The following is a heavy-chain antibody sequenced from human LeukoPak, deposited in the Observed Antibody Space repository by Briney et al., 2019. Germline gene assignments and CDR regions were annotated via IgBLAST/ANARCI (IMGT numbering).Heavy chain of an antibody. V-gene: IGHV3-48*02. J-gene: IGHJ6*02. CDR1: GFTFSSYS. CDR2: ISSSSSTI. Sequence: GGPLRLSCAASGFTFSSYSMNWVRQAPGKGLEWVSYISSSSSTIYYADSVKGRFTISRDNAKNSLYLQMNSLRDEDTAVYYCARQYSSGWYNYYGMDVWGQGTTVTVSS. CDR3: ARQYSSGWYNYYGMDV. D-gene: IGHD6-19*01.